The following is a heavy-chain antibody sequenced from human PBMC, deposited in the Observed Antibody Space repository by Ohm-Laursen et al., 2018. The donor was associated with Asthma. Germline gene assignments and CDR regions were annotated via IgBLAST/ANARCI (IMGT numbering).Heavy chain of an antibody. D-gene: IGHD1-26*01. CDR3: ARIGPEWELPGREYSLHH. CDR2: ISTASTFI. Sequence: SLRLSCAASGYTFSRYSIHWVRQFPEKGLEWVASISTASTFIYYADSVRGRFTTSRDNAKNSVYLQMNSLRAEDTALYYCARIGPEWELPGREYSLHHWGEGTLVTVSS. CDR1: GYTFSRYS. J-gene: IGHJ1*01. V-gene: IGHV3-21*01.